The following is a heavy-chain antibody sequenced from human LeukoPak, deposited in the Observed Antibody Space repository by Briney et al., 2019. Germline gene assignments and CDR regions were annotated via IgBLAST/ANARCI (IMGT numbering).Heavy chain of an antibody. V-gene: IGHV3-23*01. CDR2: IFGNGDTT. D-gene: IGHD1-26*01. CDR3: AVGSYSSVSPGFDY. Sequence: GGSLRLSCAASGFSFSSYAMNWVRQAPGKGLEWVSIIFGNGDTTYYADSVKGRFTISRDNAKNSLYLQMNSLRAEDTAVYYCAVGSYSSVSPGFDYWGQGTLVTVSS. CDR1: GFSFSSYA. J-gene: IGHJ4*02.